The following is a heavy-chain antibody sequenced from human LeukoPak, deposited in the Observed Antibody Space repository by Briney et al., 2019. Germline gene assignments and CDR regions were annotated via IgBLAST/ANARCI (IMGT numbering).Heavy chain of an antibody. CDR3: ARSGYIYGTLLDF. CDR2: VTSNGANT. D-gene: IGHD5-18*01. CDR1: GFIFNNYA. V-gene: IGHV3-64*01. Sequence: GGPLRLSCAASGFIFNNYAMHWVRQAPGKGLEYVSVVTSNGANTYYGTSVKGRFTVSRDNSKNLVFLDMASLRPEDTAVYFCARSGYIYGTLLDFWGQGTSVTVSP. J-gene: IGHJ1*01.